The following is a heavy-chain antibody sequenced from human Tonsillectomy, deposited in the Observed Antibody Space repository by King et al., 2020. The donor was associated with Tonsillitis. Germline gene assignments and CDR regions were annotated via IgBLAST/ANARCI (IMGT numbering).Heavy chain of an antibody. V-gene: IGHV3-30*04. CDR2: ISYDGSEK. J-gene: IGHJ4*02. CDR3: ARDLDCYDSSGYFDY. CDR1: GFTFSSYA. Sequence: VQLVESGGGVVQPGRSLRLSCAASGFTFSSYAMHCVRHAPDKGLEWVAVISYDGSEKYYADSVKGRFTMSRDNSKNTLYLRMNSLRAEDTALYYCARDLDCYDSSGYFDYWGQGTLVTVSS. D-gene: IGHD3-22*01.